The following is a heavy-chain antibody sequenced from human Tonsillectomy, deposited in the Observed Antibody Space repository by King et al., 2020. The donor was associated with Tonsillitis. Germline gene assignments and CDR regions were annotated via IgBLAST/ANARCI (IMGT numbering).Heavy chain of an antibody. CDR2: IIPIFGTA. D-gene: IGHD3-22*01. CDR1: GGTFSSYA. J-gene: IGHJ4*02. CDR3: ARVRGRYYYDSSGYPYYFDY. V-gene: IGHV1-69*12. Sequence: QLVQSGAEVKKPGSSVKVSCKASGGTFSSYAISWVRQAPGQGLEWMGGIIPIFGTANYAQKFQGRVTITADESTSTAYMELSSLRSEDTAVYYCARVRGRYYYDSSGYPYYFDYWGQGTLVTVSS.